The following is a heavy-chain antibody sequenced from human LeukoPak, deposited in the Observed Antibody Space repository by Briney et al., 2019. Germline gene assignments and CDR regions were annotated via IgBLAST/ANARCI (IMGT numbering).Heavy chain of an antibody. Sequence: SETLSLTCTVSGGSISSSSYYWGWIRQPPGKGLEWIGSIYYSGSTYYNPSLKSRVTISVDTSKNQFSLNLSSVTAADTAVYYCARDQGVWFGDQKEDYWGQGTLVTVSS. CDR3: ARDQGVWFGDQKEDY. CDR2: IYYSGST. V-gene: IGHV4-39*07. D-gene: IGHD3-10*01. J-gene: IGHJ4*02. CDR1: GGSISSSSYY.